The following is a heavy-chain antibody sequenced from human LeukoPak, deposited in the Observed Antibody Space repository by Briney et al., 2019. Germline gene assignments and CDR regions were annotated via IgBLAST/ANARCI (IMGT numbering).Heavy chain of an antibody. CDR3: ARDLSGIAGYTYGRGIDY. CDR1: GFTFSSYW. D-gene: IGHD5-18*01. V-gene: IGHV3-74*01. CDR2: IKSDGSST. Sequence: PGGSLRLSCAASGFTFSSYWMHWVRQAPGKGLVWVSRIKSDGSSTTYADSVKGRFTISRDNAKNTLYLQMNSLRAEDTAVYYCARDLSGIAGYTYGRGIDYWGQGTLVTVSS. J-gene: IGHJ4*02.